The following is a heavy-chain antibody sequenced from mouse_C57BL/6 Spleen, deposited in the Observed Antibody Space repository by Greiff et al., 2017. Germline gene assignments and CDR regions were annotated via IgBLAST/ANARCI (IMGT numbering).Heavy chain of an antibody. CDR1: GYTFTSYW. CDR3: AIDYYGSSLYYYAMDY. V-gene: IGHV1-74*01. D-gene: IGHD1-1*01. Sequence: QVQLKQPGAELVKPGASVKVSCKASGYTFTSYWMHWVKQRPGQGLEWIGRIHPSDSDTNYNQKFKGKATLTVDKSSSTAYMQLSSLTSEDSAVYYYAIDYYGSSLYYYAMDYWGQGTSVTVSS. J-gene: IGHJ4*01. CDR2: IHPSDSDT.